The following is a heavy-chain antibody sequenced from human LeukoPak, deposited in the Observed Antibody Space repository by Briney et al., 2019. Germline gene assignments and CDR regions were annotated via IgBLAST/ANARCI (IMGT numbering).Heavy chain of an antibody. CDR1: GFTFSSYA. J-gene: IGHJ4*02. CDR2: ISYDGTNK. D-gene: IGHD2-21*02. Sequence: GGSLRLSCAASGFTFSSYAIHWVRQAPGKGLEWVAIISYDGTNKYYADSVRGRFTISRDNAKNSLSLQMNSLRAEDTAVYYCVPYHIVVVTVQTPDFDYWGRGTLVTVSS. CDR3: VPYHIVVVTVQTPDFDY. V-gene: IGHV3-30-3*01.